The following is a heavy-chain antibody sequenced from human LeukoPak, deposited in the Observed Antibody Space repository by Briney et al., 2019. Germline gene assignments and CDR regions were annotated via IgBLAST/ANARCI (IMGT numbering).Heavy chain of an antibody. CDR1: GFTFSSYD. CDR2: ISGSGGST. CDR3: ARVGGGYSY. J-gene: IGHJ4*02. Sequence: GGSLRLSCAASGFTFSSYDMHWVRQAPGKGLEWVSAISGSGGSTYYADSVKGRFTISRDNAKNSLYLQMNSLRAEDTAVYYCARVGGGYSYWGQGTLVTVSS. V-gene: IGHV3-23*01. D-gene: IGHD5-24*01.